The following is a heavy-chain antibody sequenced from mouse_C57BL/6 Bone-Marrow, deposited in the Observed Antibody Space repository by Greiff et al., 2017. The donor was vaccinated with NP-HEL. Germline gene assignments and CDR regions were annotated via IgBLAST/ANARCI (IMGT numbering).Heavy chain of an antibody. Sequence: EVQLQQSGPELVKPGASVKISCKASGYTFTDYYMNWVKQSHGKSLEWIGDINPNNGGTSYNQKFKGKATLTVDKSSSTAYMELRSLTSEDSAVYYCAREDGNYNYVDYWGQGTTLTVSS. V-gene: IGHV1-26*01. D-gene: IGHD2-1*01. J-gene: IGHJ2*01. CDR1: GYTFTDYY. CDR3: AREDGNYNYVDY. CDR2: INPNNGGT.